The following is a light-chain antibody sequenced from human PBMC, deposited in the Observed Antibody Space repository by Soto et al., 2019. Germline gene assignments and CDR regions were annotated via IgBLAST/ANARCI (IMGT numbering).Light chain of an antibody. V-gene: IGLV2-11*01. J-gene: IGLJ2*01. CDR3: CSYAGSDSI. CDR2: DVN. Sequence: QSALTQPRSVSGSPGQSVTISCTGTTSDVGGYNFVSWYQQHPGKAPKLIISDVNNRPSGVPDRFSGSKSGNTASLTISGLQAEDESDYYCCSYAGSDSIFGGGTKLTVL. CDR1: TSDVGGYNF.